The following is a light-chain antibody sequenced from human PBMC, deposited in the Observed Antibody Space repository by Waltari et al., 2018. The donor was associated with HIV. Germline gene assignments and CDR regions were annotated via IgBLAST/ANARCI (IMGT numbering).Light chain of an antibody. CDR2: GND. V-gene: IGLV3-19*01. CDR3: NSRDSSGHHLV. Sequence: SSELTQDPAVSVALGQTVRITCQGDSLRSYYASWYQQKPGQAPLLVVYGNDKRPPGIPDRFSGSSSGNTASLTITGAQAEDEADYYCNSRDSSGHHLVFATGTTVTVL. CDR1: SLRSYY. J-gene: IGLJ1*01.